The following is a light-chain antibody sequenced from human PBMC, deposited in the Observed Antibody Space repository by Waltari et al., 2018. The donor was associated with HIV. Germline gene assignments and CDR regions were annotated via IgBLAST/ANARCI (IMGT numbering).Light chain of an antibody. CDR1: KLGDTY. Sequence: SYELTQPPSVSVSPGQTASITCSGDKLGDTYASWYQQKPGQSPVMVIYQDSERPAGIPERFSGSNSGNTATLTISGTQAMDEADYYCQAWDNSTAVVGGGTKLTVL. V-gene: IGLV3-1*01. CDR3: QAWDNSTAV. CDR2: QDS. J-gene: IGLJ2*01.